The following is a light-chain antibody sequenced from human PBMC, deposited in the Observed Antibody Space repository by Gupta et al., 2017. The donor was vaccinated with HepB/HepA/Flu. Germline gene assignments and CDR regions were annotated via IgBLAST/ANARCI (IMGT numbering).Light chain of an antibody. CDR2: GTS. J-gene: IGKJ1*01. Sequence: EIVFTQSPDTLSLSPGERVTLSCRASQSVSNSYLAWYQHKPGQAPRLLIYGTSIRATGIPDRFSGSGSGTDFTLSISRLEPEDFAVYFCQQDGTSPRTFGQGTKVEIK. V-gene: IGKV3-20*01. CDR3: QQDGTSPRT. CDR1: QSVSNSY.